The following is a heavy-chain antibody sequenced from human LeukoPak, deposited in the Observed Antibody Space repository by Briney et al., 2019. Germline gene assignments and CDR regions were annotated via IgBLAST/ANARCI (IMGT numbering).Heavy chain of an antibody. CDR3: ARGKYYYDSSGVGAFDI. CDR1: GFTFSSYW. D-gene: IGHD3-22*01. Sequence: GGSPRLSCAASGFTFSSYWMHWVRQAPGKGLVWVSRINSDGSSTSYADSVKGRFTISRDNAKNTLYLQMNSLRAEDTAVYYCARGKYYYDSSGVGAFDIWGQGTMVTVSS. J-gene: IGHJ3*02. CDR2: INSDGSST. V-gene: IGHV3-74*01.